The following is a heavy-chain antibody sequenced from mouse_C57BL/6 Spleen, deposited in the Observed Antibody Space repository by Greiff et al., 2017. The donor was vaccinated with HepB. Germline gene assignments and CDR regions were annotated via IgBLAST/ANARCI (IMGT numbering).Heavy chain of an antibody. CDR1: GYTFTSYW. D-gene: IGHD1-1*02. CDR2: INPSSGYT. V-gene: IGHV1-7*01. CDR3: AKEYYGPAWLAY. Sequence: VQLQESGAELAKPGASVKLSCKASGYTFTSYWMHWVKQRPGQGLEWIGYINPSSGYTKYNQKFKDKATLTADKSSSTAYMQLSSLTYEDSAVYDCAKEYYGPAWLAYWGQGTLVTVSA. J-gene: IGHJ3*01.